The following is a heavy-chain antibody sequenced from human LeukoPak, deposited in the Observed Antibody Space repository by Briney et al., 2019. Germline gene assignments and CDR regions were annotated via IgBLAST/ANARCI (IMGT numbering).Heavy chain of an antibody. CDR1: GFTFSNFA. Sequence: GGSLRLSCAASGFTFSNFAMSWVRQARGKGLEWVSVISGNGGSTYYADSVKGRFTISRDNSKNTLYLQMNSLRGEDTAVYYCAKADSARGVTLKSTIDYWGQGTLVTVSS. D-gene: IGHD2-21*02. CDR3: AKADSARGVTLKSTIDY. J-gene: IGHJ4*02. CDR2: ISGNGGST. V-gene: IGHV3-23*01.